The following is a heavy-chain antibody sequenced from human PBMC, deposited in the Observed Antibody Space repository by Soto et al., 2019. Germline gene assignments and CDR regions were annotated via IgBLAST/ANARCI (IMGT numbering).Heavy chain of an antibody. CDR2: ISAYTDDT. J-gene: IGHJ5*02. CDR3: ARVIPGAEAWFDP. V-gene: IGHV1-18*01. D-gene: IGHD2-2*01. CDR1: GNTFTNFG. Sequence: QGQLVQSGAEVKKPGASVKVSCTASGNTFTNFGVTWVRQAPGQGLEGMGWISAYTDDTNYAQKFKGTVNRTIDTSTSTAYLDLRSLTSDDTAVYSCARVIPGAEAWFDPWGQGTLVTVSS.